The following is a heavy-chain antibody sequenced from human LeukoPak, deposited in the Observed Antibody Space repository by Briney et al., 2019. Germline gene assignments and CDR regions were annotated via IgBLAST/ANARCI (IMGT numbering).Heavy chain of an antibody. CDR2: INWNGGST. CDR3: ARSRRDTPSNYYYMDV. CDR1: GFTFDDYG. V-gene: IGHV3-20*04. Sequence: PGGSLRLSCAASGFTFDDYGMSWVRQAPGKGLEWVSGINWNGGSTGYADSVEGRFTISRDNAKNSLYLQMNSLRAEDTALYYCARSRRDTPSNYYYMDVWGKGTTVTVSS. J-gene: IGHJ6*03. D-gene: IGHD2-15*01.